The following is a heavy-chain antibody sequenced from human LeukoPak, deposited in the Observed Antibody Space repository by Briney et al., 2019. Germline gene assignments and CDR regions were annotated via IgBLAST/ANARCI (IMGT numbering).Heavy chain of an antibody. Sequence: PGGSLRLSCAASGFTFSAYGMHWVRQAPGKGLERVAFIRHGGGNQHYADSVKGRFTTSRDNSNNALYLQLNSLRTEDTAVYFCAKDLGIPDYCVDHGGQGTLVTVTS. D-gene: IGHD3-10*01. J-gene: IGHJ4*02. CDR3: AKDLGIPDYCVDH. CDR1: GFTFSAYG. CDR2: IRHGGGNQ. V-gene: IGHV3-30*02.